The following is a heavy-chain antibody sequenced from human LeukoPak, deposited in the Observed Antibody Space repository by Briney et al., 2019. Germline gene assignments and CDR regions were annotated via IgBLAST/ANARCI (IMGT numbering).Heavy chain of an antibody. V-gene: IGHV5-51*01. CDR2: IYPDDSET. J-gene: IGHJ4*02. CDR3: ARGRLGIRDFDY. D-gene: IGHD1-14*01. Sequence: PGESLKISCKGSGYSVTSNWSGWVRQMPGKGLEWMGIIYPDDSETRYSPSFQGQVTISADKSISTAYLQWSSLKASDTAMYYCARGRLGIRDFDYWGQGTLVTVSS. CDR1: GYSVTSNW.